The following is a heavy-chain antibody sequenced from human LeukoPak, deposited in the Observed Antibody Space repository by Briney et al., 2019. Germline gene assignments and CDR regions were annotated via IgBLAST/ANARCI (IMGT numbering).Heavy chain of an antibody. D-gene: IGHD3-3*01. Sequence: SQTLSLTCTVSGGSISSGGYYWSWIRQPPGKGLEWIGYIYHSGSTYYNPSLKSRVTISVDRSKNQFSLKLSSVTAADTAVYYCARGRFLEPFDYWGQGTPVTVSS. V-gene: IGHV4-30-2*01. CDR2: IYHSGST. CDR1: GGSISSGGYY. J-gene: IGHJ4*02. CDR3: ARGRFLEPFDY.